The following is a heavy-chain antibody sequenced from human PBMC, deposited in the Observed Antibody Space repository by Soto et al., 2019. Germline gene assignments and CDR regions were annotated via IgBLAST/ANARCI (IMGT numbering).Heavy chain of an antibody. CDR2: IYYSWST. CDR3: ARLRSCSSTSCSPFDY. V-gene: IGHV4-30-4*01. D-gene: IGHD2-2*01. CDR1: GGSISSGDYY. Sequence: QVQLQESGPGLVKPSQTLSLTCTVSGGSISSGDYYWSWVRQPPGKGLEWMWYIYYSWSTYYNTSQKRRVTITVDTSKNQFSLKLSSVTDADTAVYYCARLRSCSSTSCSPFDYWGQGTLVTVSS. J-gene: IGHJ4*02.